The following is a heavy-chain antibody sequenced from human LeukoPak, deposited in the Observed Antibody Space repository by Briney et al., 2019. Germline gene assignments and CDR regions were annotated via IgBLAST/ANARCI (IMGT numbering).Heavy chain of an antibody. D-gene: IGHD6-13*01. CDR1: GYTFTGYY. CDR2: INPNSGGT. Sequence: ASVKVSCKASGYTFTGYYMHWVRQAPGQGLEWMGWINPNSGGTNYAQKFQGRVAMTRDTSISKAYLELSRLRFDDTAIYYCVRGGSSWYSYYYMDVWGKGTTVTVSS. V-gene: IGHV1-2*02. CDR3: VRGGSSWYSYYYMDV. J-gene: IGHJ6*03.